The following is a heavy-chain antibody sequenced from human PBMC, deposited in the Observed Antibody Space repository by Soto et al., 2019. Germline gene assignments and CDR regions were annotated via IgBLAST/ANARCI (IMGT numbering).Heavy chain of an antibody. Sequence: ASVKFSCKASGYTLTTYTRHWGRQAPGQRLEWMGWINDGNGDTKYSQKFQGRVTITRDTSASTAYMELSSLRSEDTAIYYCARGPPRNWFDPWGQGTLVTVSS. V-gene: IGHV1-3*01. J-gene: IGHJ5*02. CDR3: ARGPPRNWFDP. CDR1: GYTLTTYT. CDR2: INDGNGDT.